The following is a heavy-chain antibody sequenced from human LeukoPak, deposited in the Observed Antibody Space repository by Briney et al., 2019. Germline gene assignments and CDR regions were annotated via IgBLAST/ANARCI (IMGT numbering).Heavy chain of an antibody. Sequence: PSETLSLTCTVSGASISTYYWSWIRQPPGKGLEWIGYIYYSGSTNYNPSLKSRDTISVDTSKNQFSLKLSSVTAADTAVYYCASSGYSYGYAFDYWGQGTLVTVSS. CDR2: IYYSGST. CDR1: GASISTYY. V-gene: IGHV4-59*01. D-gene: IGHD5-18*01. CDR3: ASSGYSYGYAFDY. J-gene: IGHJ4*02.